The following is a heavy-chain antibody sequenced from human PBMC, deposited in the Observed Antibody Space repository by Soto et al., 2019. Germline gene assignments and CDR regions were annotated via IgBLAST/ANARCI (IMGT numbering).Heavy chain of an antibody. Sequence: QVQLQESGPGLVKPSGTLSLTCTVSGGSVSSTNWWSWVRQAPGEGLEWIGEIFHSGTTNYNPSLKSRVVISMDTSTNQLSLRLDSVTAADTALYFCVRHIAVPTTRGFDYWGQGTLVTVSS. D-gene: IGHD2-15*01. J-gene: IGHJ4*02. CDR1: GGSVSSTNW. CDR3: VRHIAVPTTRGFDY. CDR2: IFHSGTT. V-gene: IGHV4-4*02.